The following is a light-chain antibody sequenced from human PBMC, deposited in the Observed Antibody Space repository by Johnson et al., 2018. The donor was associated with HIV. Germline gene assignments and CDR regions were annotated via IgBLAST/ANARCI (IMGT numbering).Light chain of an antibody. CDR3: GTWDSSLSAYV. V-gene: IGLV1-51*01. J-gene: IGLJ1*01. Sequence: QSMLTQPPSVSAAPGQKVTISCSGSSSNIGNNYVSWYQQLPGTAPKLLIYDNNKRPSGIPDRFSGSKSGTSATLSITGLQTGDEAEYYCGTWDSSLSAYVFGTGTKVTVL. CDR2: DNN. CDR1: SSNIGNNY.